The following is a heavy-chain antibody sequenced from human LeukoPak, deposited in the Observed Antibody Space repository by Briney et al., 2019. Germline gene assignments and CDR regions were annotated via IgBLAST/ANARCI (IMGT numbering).Heavy chain of an antibody. D-gene: IGHD2-15*01. CDR2: IIPILNIA. Sequence: SVKVSCKASGYSFTSYGISWVRQAPGQGLEWMGRIIPILNIANYAQKFQGRVTITADKSTSTAYMELSSLRSEDAAVYYCARDPCSGGSCYSEWWFDPWGQGTLVTVSS. J-gene: IGHJ5*02. V-gene: IGHV1-69*04. CDR1: GYSFTSYG. CDR3: ARDPCSGGSCYSEWWFDP.